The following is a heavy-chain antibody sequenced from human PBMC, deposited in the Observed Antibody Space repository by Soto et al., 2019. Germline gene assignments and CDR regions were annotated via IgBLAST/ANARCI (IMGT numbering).Heavy chain of an antibody. CDR2: IYYSGST. V-gene: IGHV4-31*03. CDR3: AREVALGGYDPFDY. J-gene: IGHJ4*02. CDR1: GGSISSGGYY. D-gene: IGHD5-12*01. Sequence: QVQLQESGPGLVKPSQTLSLTCTVSGGSISSGGYYWSWIRQHPGKGLEWIGYIYYSGSTYYNPSLKSRVTISVDTSKNQFALKLSSVTAADTAVYYCAREVALGGYDPFDYWGQGTLVTVSS.